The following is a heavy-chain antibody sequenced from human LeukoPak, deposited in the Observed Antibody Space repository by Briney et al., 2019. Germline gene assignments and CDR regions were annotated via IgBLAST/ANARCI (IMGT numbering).Heavy chain of an antibody. J-gene: IGHJ5*02. D-gene: IGHD7-27*01. Sequence: GGSLRLSCAATGFPLTTYWISWVRQAPGKGLEWVANVNEDGYEKYYVGSVKGRFTISRDNAKNSLYLHMSGLRVKDTAVYYCAKDPGDKDIDRWFDPWGQGTLVTVSS. CDR1: GFPLTTYW. V-gene: IGHV3-7*03. CDR2: VNEDGYEK. CDR3: AKDPGDKDIDRWFDP.